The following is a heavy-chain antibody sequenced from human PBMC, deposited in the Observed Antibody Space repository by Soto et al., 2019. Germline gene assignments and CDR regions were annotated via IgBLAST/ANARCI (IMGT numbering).Heavy chain of an antibody. Sequence: QVQLVQSGAEVKKPGASVKVSCKASGYTFTSYGISWVRQAPGQGLEWMGWISAYNGNTNYAQKLQGRGTMTTDTSTSTAYMELRSLRSDDTAVYYCARVWYYYGSGSHIGWFDPWGQGTLVTVSS. CDR1: GYTFTSYG. J-gene: IGHJ5*02. D-gene: IGHD3-10*01. CDR3: ARVWYYYGSGSHIGWFDP. V-gene: IGHV1-18*01. CDR2: ISAYNGNT.